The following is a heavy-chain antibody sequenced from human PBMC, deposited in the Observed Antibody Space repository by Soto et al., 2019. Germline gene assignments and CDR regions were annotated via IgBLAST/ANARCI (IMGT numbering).Heavy chain of an antibody. CDR2: ISYDGSDK. Sequence: QVQLEESGGGVVQPGRSLRLSCKASGFTFTSYGMHWVRQAPGKGLEWVALISYDGSDKLYADSVEGRFTISRDNSKNTVYLQMNSLRIEDTAMYHCGKFSDIEVHGMGDWFDPWGQGTLVTVTS. CDR3: GKFSDIEVHGMGDWFDP. D-gene: IGHD6-19*01. V-gene: IGHV3-30*18. J-gene: IGHJ5*02. CDR1: GFTFTSYG.